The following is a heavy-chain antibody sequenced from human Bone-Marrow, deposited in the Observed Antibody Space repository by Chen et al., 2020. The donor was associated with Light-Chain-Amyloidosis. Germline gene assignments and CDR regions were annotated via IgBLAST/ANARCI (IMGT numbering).Heavy chain of an antibody. CDR2: IFNTGST. CDR1: GASISKNH. D-gene: IGHD3-10*01. CDR3: ARVAGHQEVWLGYRGSGTNHYYYGMDV. J-gene: IGHJ6*02. V-gene: IGHV4-59*01. Sequence: QVHLQESGPGLVKPSETLSLSCSVSGASISKNHWTWIRQAPGKGPEWVGNIFNTGSTDYNPSLKGRVTISVDTSMNHFSLQVRSVTAADTAIYYCARVAGHQEVWLGYRGSGTNHYYYGMDVWGQGTTVTVSS.